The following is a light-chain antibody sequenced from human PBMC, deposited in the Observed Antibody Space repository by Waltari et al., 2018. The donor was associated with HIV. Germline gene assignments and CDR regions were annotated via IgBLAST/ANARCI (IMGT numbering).Light chain of an antibody. CDR1: QGISTW. J-gene: IGKJ3*01. CDR2: DAL. CDR3: QQTGSFPFT. V-gene: IGKV1-12*02. Sequence: DLQMTQSPSSVSASVGVRRTITCRSSQGISTWLAWYSQTPGKDPKLLIYDALTLRGGVPSRFSGSGSGTDFTLTISNLQPADFATYFCQQTGSFPFTFGPGTKVDIK.